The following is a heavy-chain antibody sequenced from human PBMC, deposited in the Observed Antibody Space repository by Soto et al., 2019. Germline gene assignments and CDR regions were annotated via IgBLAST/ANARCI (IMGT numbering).Heavy chain of an antibody. CDR2: IDPSDSYT. CDR3: ARIVVVPAAIDYYYGMDV. D-gene: IGHD2-2*02. J-gene: IGHJ6*02. Sequence: PGESLKISCNGSGYIFTSYWISWVRQMPGKGLEWMGRIDPSDSYTNYSPSFQGHVTISADKSISTAYLQWSSLKASDTAMYYCARIVVVPAAIDYYYGMDVWGQGTTVTVSS. CDR1: GYIFTSYW. V-gene: IGHV5-10-1*01.